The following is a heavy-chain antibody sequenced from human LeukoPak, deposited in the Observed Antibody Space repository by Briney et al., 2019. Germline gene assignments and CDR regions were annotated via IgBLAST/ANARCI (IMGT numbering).Heavy chain of an antibody. V-gene: IGHV7-4-1*02. CDR2: INTNTGNP. CDR3: ARDREIIAFDY. D-gene: IGHD3-10*01. J-gene: IGHJ4*02. Sequence: ASVKVSCKASGYTFTTYSMNWVRQAPGQGLEWMGWINTNTGNPTYAQGFTGRFVFSLDTSVSTAYLQISSLEAEDTAVYYCARDREIIAFDYWGQGTLVSVSS. CDR1: GYTFTTYS.